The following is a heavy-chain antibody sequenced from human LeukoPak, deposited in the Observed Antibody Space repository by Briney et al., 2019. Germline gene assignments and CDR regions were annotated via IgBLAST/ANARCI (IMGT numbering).Heavy chain of an antibody. V-gene: IGHV4-30-2*01. Sequence: PSQTLSLTCAVSGGSISSGGYSWSWIRQPPGKGLEWIGYIYHSGSTYYNPSLKSRVTISVDRSKNQFSLKLSSVTAADTAVYYCARGPPMHYFDYWGQGTLVTVSS. D-gene: IGHD2-2*01. CDR3: ARGPPMHYFDY. CDR1: GGSISSGGYS. J-gene: IGHJ4*02. CDR2: IYHSGST.